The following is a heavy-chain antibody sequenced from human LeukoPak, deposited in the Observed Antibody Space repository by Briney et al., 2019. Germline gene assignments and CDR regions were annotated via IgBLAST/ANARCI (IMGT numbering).Heavy chain of an antibody. CDR1: GFTFSSYA. CDR2: ISYDGSNK. V-gene: IGHV3-30-3*01. Sequence: GGSLRPSCAASGFTFSSYAMHWVRQAPGKGLEWVAVISYDGSNKYYADSVKGRFTISRDNSKNTLYLQMNSLRAEDTAVYYCARDSDAPGDYWGQGTLVTVSS. J-gene: IGHJ4*02. CDR3: ARDSDAPGDY.